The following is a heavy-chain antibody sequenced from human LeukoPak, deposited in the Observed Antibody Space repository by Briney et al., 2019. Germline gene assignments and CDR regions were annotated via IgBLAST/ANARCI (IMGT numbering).Heavy chain of an antibody. CDR3: ARDSPYCSGGSCFRFDP. CDR1: GGTFSSYA. Sequence: SVKVSCKASGGTFSSYAINWVRQAPGQGLEWMGRITPIFGTANYAQKFQGRVTITTDESTSTAYMELSSLRSEDTAVYYCARDSPYCSGGSCFRFDPWGQGTLVTVSS. V-gene: IGHV1-69*05. D-gene: IGHD2-15*01. CDR2: ITPIFGTA. J-gene: IGHJ5*02.